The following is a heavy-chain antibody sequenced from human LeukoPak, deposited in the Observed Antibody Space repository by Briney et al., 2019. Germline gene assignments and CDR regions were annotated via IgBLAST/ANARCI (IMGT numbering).Heavy chain of an antibody. Sequence: GGSLRLSCAASGLGFSTYTMSWVRKAPGKGLEWVSAISGSGGSTYYADSVKGRFTISRDNSKNTLYLQMNSLRAEDTAVYYCAKGVAAGTNWFDPWGQGTLVTVSS. CDR1: GLGFSTYT. V-gene: IGHV3-23*01. J-gene: IGHJ5*02. D-gene: IGHD6-13*01. CDR2: ISGSGGST. CDR3: AKGVAAGTNWFDP.